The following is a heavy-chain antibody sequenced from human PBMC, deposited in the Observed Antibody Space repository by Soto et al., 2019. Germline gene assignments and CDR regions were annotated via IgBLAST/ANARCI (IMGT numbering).Heavy chain of an antibody. V-gene: IGHV1-3*01. J-gene: IGHJ4*02. CDR3: ARGQGNSGYDPLDF. CDR2: INAGNGNT. D-gene: IGHD5-12*01. CDR1: GYTFTSYT. Sequence: ASVKVSCKASGYTFTSYTMHWVRQAPGQRLEWMGWINAGNGNTKYSQKLQGRVTITRDTSASTVLIELSSLTSEDTALYYCARGQGNSGYDPLDFWGLGTLVTVSS.